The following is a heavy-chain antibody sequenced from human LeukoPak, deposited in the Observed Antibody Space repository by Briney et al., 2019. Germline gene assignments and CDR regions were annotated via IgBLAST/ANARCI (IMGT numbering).Heavy chain of an antibody. Sequence: GGSLRLSCAASGFTFSSYAISWVRQAPGKRLEWVSAISGSGGSTYYADSVKGRFTISRDNSKNTLYLQMNSLRAEDTAVYYCAKGTYCSGGSCHSQPISGYFDYWGQGTRVTVSS. CDR2: ISGSGGST. D-gene: IGHD2-15*01. CDR3: AKGTYCSGGSCHSQPISGYFDY. J-gene: IGHJ4*02. CDR1: GFTFSSYA. V-gene: IGHV3-23*01.